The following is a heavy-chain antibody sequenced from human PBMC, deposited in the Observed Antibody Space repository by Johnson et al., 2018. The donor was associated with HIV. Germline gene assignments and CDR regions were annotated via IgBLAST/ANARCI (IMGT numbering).Heavy chain of an antibody. J-gene: IGHJ3*02. D-gene: IGHD3-16*01. CDR3: VGGWVAFDI. CDR2: VSYNEDKK. Sequence: QVQLVESGGGVVQPGRSLRLSCAASGFTFRTYPIHWVRQAPGKGLEWMAVVSYNEDKKYYADSVKGRFTISRDNSKNTLYMQMNSLRAEDTAVYYCVGGWVAFDIWGQGTMVTVSS. CDR1: GFTFRTYP. V-gene: IGHV3-30*04.